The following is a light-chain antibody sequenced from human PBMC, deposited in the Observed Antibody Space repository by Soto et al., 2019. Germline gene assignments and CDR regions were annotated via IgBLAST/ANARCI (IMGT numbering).Light chain of an antibody. CDR1: SSDIGTYNY. J-gene: IGLJ2*01. CDR2: DVT. CDR3: SSYTSSSPHVL. V-gene: IGLV2-14*01. Sequence: QSVLTQPASVSGSPGQSITISCTGTSSDIGTYNYFSWYQQRPGKAPKLIIYDVTNRPSGVSNRFSGSKSGNTASLTISGLQAEDEADYYCSSYTSSSPHVLFGGGTKVTVL.